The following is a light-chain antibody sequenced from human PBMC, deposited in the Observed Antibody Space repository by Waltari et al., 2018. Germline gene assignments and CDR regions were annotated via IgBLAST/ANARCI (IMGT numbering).Light chain of an antibody. CDR2: DDT. V-gene: IGLV2-23*01. CDR1: SNEVGRSNF. Sequence: QSALTQPASVSGSPGQSATISCTGTSNEVGRSNFFSWYQQPPGKAPKLIIHDDTERPSGFSYRFSGSKSANGASLTISGLQAEDEAHYYCCAYAGKVFGGGTRLTVL. CDR3: CAYAGKV. J-gene: IGLJ3*02.